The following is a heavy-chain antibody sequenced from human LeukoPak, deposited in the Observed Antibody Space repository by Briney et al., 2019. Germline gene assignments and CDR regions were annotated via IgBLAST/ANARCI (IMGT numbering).Heavy chain of an antibody. D-gene: IGHD3-10*01. V-gene: IGHV3-30*02. Sequence: GGSLRLSCIASGFSFSNYGTHWVRQAPGKGLEWETFMQYDGSVEFYADSVKGRFTISRDNSKNTVYLQMTSLRADDTAVYYCARGGHGSGTNWPFDYWGQGTLVTVSS. J-gene: IGHJ4*02. CDR1: GFSFSNYG. CDR3: ARGGHGSGTNWPFDY. CDR2: MQYDGSVE.